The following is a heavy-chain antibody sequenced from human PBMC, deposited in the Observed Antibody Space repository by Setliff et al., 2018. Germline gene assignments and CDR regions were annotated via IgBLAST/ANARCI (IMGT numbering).Heavy chain of an antibody. CDR1: GGTFNTYG. CDR3: AKSMTTVTTGGNEAFDI. CDR2: VIPLFGTT. J-gene: IGHJ3*02. D-gene: IGHD4-17*01. Sequence: ASVKVSCKASGGTFNTYGISWVRLAPGQGLEWMGRVIPLFGTTNYAQKFQDRVAISADESTSTAYMELSSLRAEDTAVYYRAKSMTTVTTGGNEAFDIWGQGTMVTVSS. V-gene: IGHV1-69*13.